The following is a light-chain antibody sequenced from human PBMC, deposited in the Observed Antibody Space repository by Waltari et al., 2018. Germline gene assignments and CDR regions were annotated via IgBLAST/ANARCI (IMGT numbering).Light chain of an antibody. CDR3: QHYLRLPVS. CDR1: QSVGRS. V-gene: IGKV3-20*01. CDR2: GAS. J-gene: IGKJ1*01. Sequence: EIVLTQSPGTLSLSPGERATLSCRSSQSVGRSLAWYQQGPGQAPRLLMYGASSRAANIPDRFGGSGSGTDFSLTINRLEPEDFAVYYCQHYLRLPVSFGQGTKVEIK.